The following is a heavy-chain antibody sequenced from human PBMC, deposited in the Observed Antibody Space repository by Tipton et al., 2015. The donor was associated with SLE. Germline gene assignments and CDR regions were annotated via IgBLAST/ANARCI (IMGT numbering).Heavy chain of an antibody. CDR2: IYYSGST. J-gene: IGHJ4*02. D-gene: IGHD3-10*01. CDR1: GGSISSYY. Sequence: TLSLTCTVSGGSISSYYWSWIRQTPGKGLEWIGYIYYSGSTNYNPSLKSRVTISVDTSKNQFSLKLSSVTAADTAVYYCAREGYYGPDWFDYWGQGTLVTVSS. V-gene: IGHV4-59*12. CDR3: AREGYYGPDWFDY.